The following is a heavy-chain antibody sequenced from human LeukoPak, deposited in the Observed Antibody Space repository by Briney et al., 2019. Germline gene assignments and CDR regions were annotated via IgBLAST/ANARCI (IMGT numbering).Heavy chain of an antibody. CDR3: ASGPGRSCSGGSCPNWFDP. Sequence: PSETLSLTCTVSGGSISSYYWSWIRQPAGKGLEWIGCVSYSGSTNYSPSLKSRVTISVDTSKNQFSLKLSSVTAADTAVYYCASGPGRSCSGGSCPNWFDPWGQGTLVTVSS. CDR1: GGSISSYY. D-gene: IGHD2-15*01. V-gene: IGHV4-59*01. CDR2: VSYSGST. J-gene: IGHJ5*02.